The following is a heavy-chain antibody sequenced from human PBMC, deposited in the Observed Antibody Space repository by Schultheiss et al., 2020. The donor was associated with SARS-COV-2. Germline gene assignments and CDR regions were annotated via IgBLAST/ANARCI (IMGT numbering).Heavy chain of an antibody. CDR1: GFTFSDYY. CDR3: AREPRIAARPNYYYYYGMDV. D-gene: IGHD6-6*01. V-gene: IGHV3-11*01. Sequence: GGSLRLSYAASGFTFSDYYMSWIRQAPGKGLEWVSYISSSGSTIYYADSVKGRFTISRDNAKNSLYLQMNSLRAEDTAVYYCAREPRIAARPNYYYYYGMDVWGQGTTVTVSS. CDR2: ISSSGSTI. J-gene: IGHJ6*02.